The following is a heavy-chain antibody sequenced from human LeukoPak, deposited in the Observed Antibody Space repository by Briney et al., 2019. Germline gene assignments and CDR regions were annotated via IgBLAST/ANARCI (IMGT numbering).Heavy chain of an antibody. D-gene: IGHD6-19*01. CDR2: IIPMFGTA. Sequence: ASVKVSCKASGGTFSSYALNWVRQAPGQGLEWMGGIIPMFGTANYAQKFQGRVTITTDESTSTAYMELSSLRSEDTAVYYCARERGSGSSAFDIWGQGTMVTVSS. J-gene: IGHJ3*02. CDR1: GGTFSSYA. CDR3: ARERGSGSSAFDI. V-gene: IGHV1-69*05.